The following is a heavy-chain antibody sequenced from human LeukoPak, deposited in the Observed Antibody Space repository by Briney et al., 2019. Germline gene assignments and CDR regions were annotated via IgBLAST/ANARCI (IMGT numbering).Heavy chain of an antibody. V-gene: IGHV4-59*08. Sequence: PSETQSLICTVSGGSISSYYWSWIRQPPGKGLEWIGYIYYSGSTNYNPSLKSRVTISVDTSKNQFSLKLSSVTAADTAVYYCAREIAVAGTNWFDPWGQGTLVTVAS. J-gene: IGHJ5*02. CDR2: IYYSGST. D-gene: IGHD6-19*01. CDR1: GGSISSYY. CDR3: AREIAVAGTNWFDP.